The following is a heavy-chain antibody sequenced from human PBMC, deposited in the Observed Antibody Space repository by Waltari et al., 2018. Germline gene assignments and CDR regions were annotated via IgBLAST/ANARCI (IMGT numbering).Heavy chain of an antibody. CDR1: GITFSDYL. CDR2: IKQDGSET. D-gene: IGHD1-1*01. V-gene: IGHV3-7*01. CDR3: AASRRDGYNPLL. Sequence: EVQVVESGGTLVQPGGSLRLSCAVSGITFSDYLMAWVRQAPGKGLEWLAGIKQDGSETFYVDSVKGRFTISRDNARNSVYVQMNSLRDEDTAVYYCAASRRDGYNPLLWGQGTLVTVSS. J-gene: IGHJ1*01.